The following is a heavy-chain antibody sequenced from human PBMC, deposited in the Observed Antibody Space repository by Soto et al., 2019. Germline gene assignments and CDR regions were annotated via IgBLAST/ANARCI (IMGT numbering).Heavy chain of an antibody. D-gene: IGHD1-1*01. CDR2: ITGSSAYI. V-gene: IGHV3-21*01. CDR1: GFTFSYYP. J-gene: IGHJ5*02. CDR3: ARELPRGTTGTNWFDP. Sequence: PGGSLRLSCAASGFTFSYYPMNWVRQAPGKGLEWVSSITGSSAYIYYADSVKGRFTISRDNAKNSLYLHMNSLRPEDTAVYYCARELPRGTTGTNWFDPWGQGTLVTVSS.